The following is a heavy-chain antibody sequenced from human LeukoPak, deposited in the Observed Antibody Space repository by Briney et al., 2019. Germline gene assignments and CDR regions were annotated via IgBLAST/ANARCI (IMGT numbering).Heavy chain of an antibody. J-gene: IGHJ3*02. D-gene: IGHD6-19*01. Sequence: GGSLRLSCAASGFTFSTFAMIWVRQPPGKGLEWVSSIFPSGGEIHYADSVKGRFTIFRDNSKSTLTLQMNSLRAEDTAIYYCAKQAGSSGYAFDIWGQGTMVTVSS. V-gene: IGHV3-23*01. CDR2: IFPSGGEI. CDR1: GFTFSTFA. CDR3: AKQAGSSGYAFDI.